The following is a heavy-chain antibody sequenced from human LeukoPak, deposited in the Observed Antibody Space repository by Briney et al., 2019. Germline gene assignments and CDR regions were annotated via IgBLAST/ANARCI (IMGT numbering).Heavy chain of an antibody. CDR1: GGSLSSYY. J-gene: IGHJ1*01. CDR2: IYFSGST. Sequence: SETLSLTCTVSGGSLSSYYWSWIRQPPGKGLEWIGYIYFSGSTNYNPSLKGRVTISVDTSKNQFSLKLKSVTAADTAVYYCASSVVATAFQYFHPWGQGTLVTVSS. CDR3: ASSVVATAFQYFHP. V-gene: IGHV4-59*01. D-gene: IGHD2-21*02.